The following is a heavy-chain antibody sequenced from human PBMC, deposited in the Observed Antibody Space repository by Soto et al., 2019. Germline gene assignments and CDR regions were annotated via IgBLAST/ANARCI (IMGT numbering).Heavy chain of an antibody. D-gene: IGHD3-10*01. J-gene: IGHJ4*02. CDR3: ARGYGSGSYSEGAFDY. CDR2: INHSGST. CDR1: GGSFSGYY. V-gene: IGHV4-34*01. Sequence: SGTLSLTCAVYGGSFSGYYWSWIRQPPGKGLEWIGEINHSGSTNYNPSLKSRVTISVDTSKNQFSLKLSSVTAADTAVYYCARGYGSGSYSEGAFDYWGQGTQVTVSS.